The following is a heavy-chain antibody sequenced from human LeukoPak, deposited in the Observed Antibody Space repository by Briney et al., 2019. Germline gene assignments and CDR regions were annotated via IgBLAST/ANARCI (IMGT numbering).Heavy chain of an antibody. V-gene: IGHV4-59*05. Sequence: PGGSLRLSCAASGFTFSSYSMNWVRQPPGKGLEWIGSIYYSGSTYYNPSLTSRVTISADTSKNQFSLKVSSVTAADTSVYYCARQPYSSIYYFDSWGQGTLVTVSS. D-gene: IGHD6-13*01. CDR2: IYYSGST. CDR3: ARQPYSSIYYFDS. CDR1: GFTFSSYSMN. J-gene: IGHJ4*02.